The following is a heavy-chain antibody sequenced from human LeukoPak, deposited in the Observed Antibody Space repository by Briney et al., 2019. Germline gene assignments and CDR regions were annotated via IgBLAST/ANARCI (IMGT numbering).Heavy chain of an antibody. Sequence: ASVKVPCKASGYTFTSYGISWVRQAPGQGLEWMGWISGYNGHTKYAQKFQGRATMTTDTSTSTAYMELRSLRSDDTAVYYCARDSREVLLWFGEFSPWGQGTLVTVSS. J-gene: IGHJ5*02. CDR1: GYTFTSYG. CDR3: ARDSREVLLWFGEFSP. CDR2: ISGYNGHT. V-gene: IGHV1-18*01. D-gene: IGHD3-10*01.